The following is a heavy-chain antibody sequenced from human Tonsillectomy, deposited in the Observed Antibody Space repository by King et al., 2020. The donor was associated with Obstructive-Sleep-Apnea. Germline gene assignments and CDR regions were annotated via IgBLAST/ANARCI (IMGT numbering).Heavy chain of an antibody. V-gene: IGHV4-34*01. CDR1: GGSFSGYY. CDR3: AGIRDSSGYYYRWFDY. Sequence: VQLQQWGAGLLKPSETLSLTCAVYGGSFSGYYWSWIRQPPGKGLEWIGEINHSGSTNYNPSLKSRVTISVDTSKNQFSLKLSSVTAADTAVYYCAGIRDSSGYYYRWFDYWGQGTLVTVSS. CDR2: INHSGST. J-gene: IGHJ4*02. D-gene: IGHD3-22*01.